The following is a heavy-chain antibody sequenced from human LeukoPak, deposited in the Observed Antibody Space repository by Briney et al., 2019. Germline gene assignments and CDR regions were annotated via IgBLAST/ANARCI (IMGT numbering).Heavy chain of an antibody. CDR3: EVEYWARRGRYYCYYMDD. Sequence: ASVKVSCKASGYTFTSYDINWVRQATGQGLEWMGWMNPNSGNTGYAQKFQGRVTMTRNTSISTAYMELSSMRSEKTGVYYCEVEYWARRGRYYCYYMDDWGKGTTVTVSS. V-gene: IGHV1-8*01. D-gene: IGHD2/OR15-2a*01. J-gene: IGHJ6*03. CDR1: GYTFTSYD. CDR2: MNPNSGNT.